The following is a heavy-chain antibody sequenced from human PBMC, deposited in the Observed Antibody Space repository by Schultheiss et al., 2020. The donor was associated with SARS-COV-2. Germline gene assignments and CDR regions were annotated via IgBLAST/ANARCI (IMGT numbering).Heavy chain of an antibody. CDR3: AKGRSSGWYIPSCDY. CDR1: GFTFSSYA. J-gene: IGHJ4*02. Sequence: GGSLRLSCAASGFTFSSYAMSWVRQAPGKGLEWVANIKQDGSEKYYVDSVKGRFTISRDNAKNSLYLQMNSLRAEDTAVYYCAKGRSSGWYIPSCDYWGQGTLVTVSS. V-gene: IGHV3-7*03. CDR2: IKQDGSEK. D-gene: IGHD6-19*01.